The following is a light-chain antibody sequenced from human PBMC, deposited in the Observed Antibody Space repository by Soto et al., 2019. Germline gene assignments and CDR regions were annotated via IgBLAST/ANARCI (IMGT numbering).Light chain of an antibody. V-gene: IGKV1-5*01. CDR1: QSISSW. Sequence: DIQMTQSPSALSASVGDRATITCRASQSISSWLAWYQQKPGKAPKLLIYDASTLDSGVPSRFSGSGSGTEFTLTIGSLQPDDFATYFCQQYNSYSWTFGQGTKVDIK. CDR3: QQYNSYSWT. J-gene: IGKJ1*01. CDR2: DAS.